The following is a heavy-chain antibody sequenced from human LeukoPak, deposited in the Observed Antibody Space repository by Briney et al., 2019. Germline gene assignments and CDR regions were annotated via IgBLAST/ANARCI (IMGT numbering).Heavy chain of an antibody. V-gene: IGHV4-4*07. CDR3: AREAGGYSYGYVWYFDY. J-gene: IGHJ4*02. CDR2: IYTSGST. CDR1: GGSISSYY. Sequence: SETLSLTCTVSGGSISSYYWSWIRQPAGKGLEWIGRIYTSGSTNYNPSLKSRVTMSVDTSKNQFSLKLSSVTAADTAVYYCAREAGGYSYGYVWYFDYWGQGTLVTVSS. D-gene: IGHD5-18*01.